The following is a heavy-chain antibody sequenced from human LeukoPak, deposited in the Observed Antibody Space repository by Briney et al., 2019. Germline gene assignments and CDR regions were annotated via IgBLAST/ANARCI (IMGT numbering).Heavy chain of an antibody. J-gene: IGHJ4*02. D-gene: IGHD3-22*01. CDR2: FNHRGST. CDR1: GGSFSGYY. V-gene: IGHV4-34*01. CDR3: ARIYDSSDYSTYYFDY. Sequence: SETLSLTCAVYGGSFSGYYWSWIRQPPGKGLEWIGEFNHRGSTNYNPSLKSRVTISVDTSKNQFSLKVSSVTAADTAVYYCARIYDSSDYSTYYFDYWGQGTLVTVSS.